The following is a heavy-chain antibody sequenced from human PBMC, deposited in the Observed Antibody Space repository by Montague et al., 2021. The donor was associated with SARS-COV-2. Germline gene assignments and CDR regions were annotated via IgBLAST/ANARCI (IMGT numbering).Heavy chain of an antibody. Sequence: SETLSLTCTVSGGSISSSNYYWGWIRQPPGKGLEWIGNMYYSGSTYYNPSLKSRVTISIDTSKNQFSLKLSSVTAADTAVYYCARDDIVLQGVTKSMDVRGQGTTVTVSS. J-gene: IGHJ6*02. CDR3: ARDDIVLQGVTKSMDV. CDR1: GGSISSSNYY. CDR2: MYYSGST. D-gene: IGHD3-10*01. V-gene: IGHV4-39*07.